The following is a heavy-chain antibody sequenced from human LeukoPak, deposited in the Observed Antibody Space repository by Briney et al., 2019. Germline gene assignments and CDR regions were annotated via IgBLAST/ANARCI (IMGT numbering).Heavy chain of an antibody. CDR3: AKDHGGSFDY. D-gene: IGHD4-23*01. Sequence: GGSLRLSCGASGFTFNGYGMHWVRQAPGKGLEWAAFISYDGSKKYYADSVKGRFTISRDNSKNTLYLQMNTLGAEDTAVYYCAKDHGGSFDYWGQGTLVTVSS. J-gene: IGHJ4*02. CDR1: GFTFNGYG. V-gene: IGHV3-30*02. CDR2: ISYDGSKK.